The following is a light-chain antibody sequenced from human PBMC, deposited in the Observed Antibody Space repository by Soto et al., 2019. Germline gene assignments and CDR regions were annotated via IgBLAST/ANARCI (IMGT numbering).Light chain of an antibody. CDR3: QQYDNLPLT. V-gene: IGKV1-33*01. Sequence: DIQMTQSPSSLSASVGDRVTITCQASQDISNYLNWYQQKPGKAPKLLINDASSLETGVPSRFSGSGSGTDFTFTISSLQPEDIATYYCQQYDNLPLTFGQGTKLEI. CDR1: QDISNY. CDR2: DAS. J-gene: IGKJ2*01.